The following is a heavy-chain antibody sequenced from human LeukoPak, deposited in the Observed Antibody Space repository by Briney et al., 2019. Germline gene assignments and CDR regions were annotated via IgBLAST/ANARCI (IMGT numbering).Heavy chain of an antibody. CDR3: ARETPGAXHFDY. CDR2: IYYSGGT. CDR1: GGSINYYY. J-gene: IGHJ4*01. Sequence: SETLSLTCTVSGGSINYYYWMWIRQPPGKGLEWIGYIYYSGGTHYNPSLKSRVTMLVDTSKNQFSLKLTAVTAVDTAVYYCARETPGAXHFDYWGXXSLVTVSS. V-gene: IGHV4-59*01. D-gene: IGHD7-27*01.